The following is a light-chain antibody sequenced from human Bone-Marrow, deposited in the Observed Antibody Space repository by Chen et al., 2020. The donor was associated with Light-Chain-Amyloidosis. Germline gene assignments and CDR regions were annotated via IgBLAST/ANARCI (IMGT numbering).Light chain of an antibody. J-gene: IGLJ3*02. CDR1: SGRIATND. Sequence: NFMLTQPHSVSESPGKTVIITCTRSSGRIATNDVQWYQQRPGSSPPTVIYEDDQRPSGVPDRFSGSIDRSANSASLTISGLKTEDEADYYCQSYQGSSQGVFGGGTKLNVL. V-gene: IGLV6-57*01. CDR2: EDD. CDR3: QSYQGSSQGV.